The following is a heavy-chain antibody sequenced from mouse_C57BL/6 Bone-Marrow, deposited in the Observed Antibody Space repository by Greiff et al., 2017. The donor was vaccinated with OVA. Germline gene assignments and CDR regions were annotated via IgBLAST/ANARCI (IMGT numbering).Heavy chain of an antibody. CDR3: ARGDYYGMGFAY. CDR2: FHPYNDDT. D-gene: IGHD1-1*01. Sequence: QVQLKESGAELVKPGASVKMSCKASGYTFTTYPIEWMKQNHGKSLEWIGNFHPYNDDTKYNEKFNGKATLTVEKSSSTVYLELSRLTSDDSAVYYCARGDYYGMGFAYWGQGTLVTVSA. CDR1: GYTFTTYP. V-gene: IGHV1-47*01. J-gene: IGHJ3*01.